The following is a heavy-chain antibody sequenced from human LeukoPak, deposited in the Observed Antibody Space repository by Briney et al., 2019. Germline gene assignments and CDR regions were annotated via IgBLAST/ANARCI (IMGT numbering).Heavy chain of an antibody. CDR2: IQQHGSET. CDR1: GFTFSNYW. CDR3: AKVVTAAGIDH. D-gene: IGHD6-13*01. J-gene: IGHJ5*02. V-gene: IGHV3-7*03. Sequence: GGLRLSCEGSGFTFSNYWMSWVRQAPGKGLEWVANIQQHGSETYYGDSVKGRFTISRDNAKNSLYLQMNSLRTEDTAVYYCAKVVTAAGIDHWGQGTLVTVSS.